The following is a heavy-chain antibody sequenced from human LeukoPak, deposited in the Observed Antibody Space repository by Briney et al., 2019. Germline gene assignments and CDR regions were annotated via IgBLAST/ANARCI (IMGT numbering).Heavy chain of an antibody. V-gene: IGHV3-23*01. Sequence: QPGGSLRLSCAASGFTFISYAMSWVRQAPGKGLEWASAISGSGGSTYYADSVKGRFTISRDNSKNTLYLQMNSLRAEDTAVYYCAKGGLLRQWLVLYFDYWGQGTLVTVSS. J-gene: IGHJ4*02. CDR3: AKGGLLRQWLVLYFDY. CDR2: ISGSGGST. D-gene: IGHD6-19*01. CDR1: GFTFISYA.